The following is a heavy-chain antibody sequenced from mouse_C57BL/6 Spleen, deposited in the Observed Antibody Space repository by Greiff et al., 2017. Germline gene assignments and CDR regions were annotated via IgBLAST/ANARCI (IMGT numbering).Heavy chain of an antibody. D-gene: IGHD2-1*01. CDR2: IDPEDGDT. CDR1: GFNIKDYY. V-gene: IGHV14-1*01. Sequence: EVKLVESGAELVRPGASVKLSCTASGFNIKDYYMHWVKQRPEQGLEWIGRIDPEDGDTEYAPKFQGKATMTADTSSNTAYLQLSSLTSEDTAVYYCNIYYGNYVYFDYWGQGTTLTVSS. CDR3: NIYYGNYVYFDY. J-gene: IGHJ2*01.